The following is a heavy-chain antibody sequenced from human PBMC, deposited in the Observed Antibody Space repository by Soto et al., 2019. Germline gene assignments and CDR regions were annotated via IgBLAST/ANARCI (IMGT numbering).Heavy chain of an antibody. CDR2: ISGSGDHT. J-gene: IGHJ4*02. CDR3: AKDGTYSSSWPYYFDH. Sequence: TGGSLRLSCAASGFTFSTYTMTWLRQAPGKGLEWVSSISGSGDHTYYADSVKGRLIVSRDNSKNTLYLQMNNLRAEDTALYYCAKDGTYSSSWPYYFDHWGQGTLVTVSS. D-gene: IGHD6-13*01. V-gene: IGHV3-23*01. CDR1: GFTFSTYT.